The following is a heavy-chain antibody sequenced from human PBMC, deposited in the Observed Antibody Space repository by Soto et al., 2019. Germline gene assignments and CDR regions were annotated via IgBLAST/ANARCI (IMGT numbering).Heavy chain of an antibody. CDR2: IYYSGST. J-gene: IGHJ4*02. D-gene: IGHD5-12*01. Sequence: SETLSLTCTVSGGSISSYYWSWIRQPPGKGLEWIGYIYYSGSTNYNPSLKSRVTISVDTSKNQFSLKLSSVTAADTAVYYCARGWLRVSFDYWGQGTLVTVSS. CDR3: ARGWLRVSFDY. CDR1: GGSISSYY. V-gene: IGHV4-59*01.